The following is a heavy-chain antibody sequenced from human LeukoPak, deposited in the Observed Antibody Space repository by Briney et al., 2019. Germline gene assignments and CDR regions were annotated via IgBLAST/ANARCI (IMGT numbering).Heavy chain of an antibody. CDR2: IYHSGST. CDR1: GGSISSGGYS. J-gene: IGHJ6*04. D-gene: IGHD3-9*01. CDR3: ARNHLTDYFYYGMDV. Sequence: PSETLSLTCAVSGGSISSGGYSWSWIRQPPGKGLEWIGYIYHSGSTYYNPSLKSRVTISVDRSKNQFSLKLSSVTAADTAVYYCARNHLTDYFYYGMDVWRKGTTVTVPS. V-gene: IGHV4-30-2*01.